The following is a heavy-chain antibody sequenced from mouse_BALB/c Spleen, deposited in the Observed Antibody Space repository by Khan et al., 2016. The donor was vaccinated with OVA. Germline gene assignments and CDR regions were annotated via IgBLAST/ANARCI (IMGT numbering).Heavy chain of an antibody. J-gene: IGHJ3*01. CDR1: GYPLTSYW. V-gene: IGHV1-69*02. D-gene: IGHD1-1*01. CDR2: IDPSDSYT. Sequence: QVQLQQSGAELVKPGASVKLSCKASGYPLTSYWLHWVKQRPGQGPEWIGEIDPSDSYTNYNKKFEGRATLTVDKSSSTTYMYLSSLTSEDSAVYYCVRSFHYGSSTWLAYWDQGTLVTVSS. CDR3: VRSFHYGSSTWLAY.